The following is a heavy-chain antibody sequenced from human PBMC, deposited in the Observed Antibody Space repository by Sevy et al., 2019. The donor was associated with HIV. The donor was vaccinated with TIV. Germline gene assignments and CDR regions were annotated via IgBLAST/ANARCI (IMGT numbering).Heavy chain of an antibody. V-gene: IGHV4-59*01. CDR2: IYYGGIT. CDR1: GVSISTYY. J-gene: IGHJ6*02. D-gene: IGHD3-10*01. Sequence: SETLSLTCTVSGVSISTYYWTWIRQSPGKGLEWIGYIYYGGITNYNPSLKSRGTISVDTSKNHFSLKLTSVTTADSAMYYCARAAGEYYYAMDVWGQGTTGNRLL. CDR3: ARAAGEYYYAMDV.